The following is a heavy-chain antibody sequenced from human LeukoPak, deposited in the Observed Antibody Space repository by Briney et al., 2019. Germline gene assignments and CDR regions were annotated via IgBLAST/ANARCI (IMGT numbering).Heavy chain of an antibody. CDR1: GFTFSSSA. CDR2: ISASGGST. D-gene: IGHD6-13*01. Sequence: GGSLRLSCAASGFTFSSSAMSWVRQVPGKGLEWVSGISASGGSTSYADSVKGRFTISRDNSKNTLYLQMNSLRAEDTAVYYCAKDFYSSSWYNGDFDYWGQGTLVTVSS. CDR3: AKDFYSSSWYNGDFDY. V-gene: IGHV3-23*01. J-gene: IGHJ4*02.